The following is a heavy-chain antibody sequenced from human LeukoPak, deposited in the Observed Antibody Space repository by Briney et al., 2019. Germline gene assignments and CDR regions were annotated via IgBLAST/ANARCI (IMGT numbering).Heavy chain of an antibody. V-gene: IGHV4-34*01. CDR2: INHSGST. CDR3: ARIFREGYCSGGSCYSVAFDY. J-gene: IGHJ4*02. Sequence: PSETLSLTCAVYGGSFSGYYWSWIRQPPGKGLEWIGEINHSGSTNYNPSLKSRVTISVDTSKNQFSLKLSSVTAADTAVYYCARIFREGYCSGGSCYSVAFDYWGQGTLVTVSS. D-gene: IGHD2-15*01. CDR1: GGSFSGYY.